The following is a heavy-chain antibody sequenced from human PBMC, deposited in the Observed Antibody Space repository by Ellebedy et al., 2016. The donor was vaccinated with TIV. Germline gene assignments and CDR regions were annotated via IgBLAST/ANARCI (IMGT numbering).Heavy chain of an antibody. Sequence: GESLKISCAASGFTFSSYGMHWVRQAPGKGLEWVAVIWYDGSNKYYADSVKGRFTISRDNSKNTLYLQMNSLRAEDTAVYYCARDPYDSSGYQDYWGQGTLVTVSS. D-gene: IGHD3-22*01. V-gene: IGHV3-33*01. CDR1: GFTFSSYG. CDR2: IWYDGSNK. J-gene: IGHJ4*02. CDR3: ARDPYDSSGYQDY.